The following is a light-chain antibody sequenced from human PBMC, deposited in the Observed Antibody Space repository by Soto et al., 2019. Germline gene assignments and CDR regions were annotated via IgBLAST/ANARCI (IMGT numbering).Light chain of an antibody. Sequence: DIQMTQSPSTLSASVGDSVTITCRASQSISSWLTWYQQKPGKAPNLLIYKASTLESGGPSRFSGSGSGTEFTITISSQQADDFATYYCQHYNSYPYTFGQGTKLEIK. CDR2: KAS. J-gene: IGKJ2*01. CDR3: QHYNSYPYT. CDR1: QSISSW. V-gene: IGKV1-5*03.